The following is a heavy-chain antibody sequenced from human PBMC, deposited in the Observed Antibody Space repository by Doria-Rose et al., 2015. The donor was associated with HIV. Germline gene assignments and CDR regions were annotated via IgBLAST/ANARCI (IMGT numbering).Heavy chain of an antibody. CDR3: ATDALAGGYFDS. CDR2: ITAGNGNT. J-gene: IGHJ4*02. D-gene: IGHD1-26*01. Sequence: ASGYPFTDLAIHWVRQAPGQSLEWMGWITAGNGNTRYSQQFQARVTLTRDTSASTAYMDVSSLRSEDTAVYFCATDALAGGYFDSWGQGTLVTVSS. V-gene: IGHV1-3*01. CDR1: GYPFTDLA.